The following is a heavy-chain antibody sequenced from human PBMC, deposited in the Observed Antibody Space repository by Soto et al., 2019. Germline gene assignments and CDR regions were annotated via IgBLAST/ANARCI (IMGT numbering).Heavy chain of an antibody. CDR3: ARACRGDTCYSSLMDWFDP. CDR2: TWYRSKWYS. D-gene: IGHD2-15*01. V-gene: IGHV6-1*01. CDR1: GDSVSSDRAA. Sequence: QVQLQQSGPGLVKPSQTLSLTCDISGDSVSSDRAAWNWIRQSPARGLEWLGRTWYRSKWYSDSAVSVKRRITINADTSKNQCSLQLNSVTPEDTAVYYCARACRGDTCYSSLMDWFDPWGQGTLVTVSS. J-gene: IGHJ5*02.